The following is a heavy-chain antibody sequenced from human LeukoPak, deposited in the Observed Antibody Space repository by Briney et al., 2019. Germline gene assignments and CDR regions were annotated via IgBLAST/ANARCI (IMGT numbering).Heavy chain of an antibody. J-gene: IGHJ3*02. CDR2: MNPDGSVK. CDR3: ARDPNHGALDI. D-gene: IGHD1-14*01. CDR1: GFTFSGSW. Sequence: GGSLRLSCAASGFTFSGSWMSWVRRAPGKGLEWVADMNPDGSVKFYVDSVKGRFTISRDNAKNSLYLLMDSLRAEDTAVYYCARDPNHGALDIWGQGTLVTVPS. V-gene: IGHV3-7*01.